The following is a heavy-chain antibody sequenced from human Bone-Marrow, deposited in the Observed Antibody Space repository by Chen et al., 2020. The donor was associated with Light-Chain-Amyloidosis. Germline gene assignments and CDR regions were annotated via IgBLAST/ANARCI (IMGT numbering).Heavy chain of an antibody. CDR1: GYTFTDYY. D-gene: IGHD1-26*01. V-gene: IGHV1-69-2*01. Sequence: EVQLVQSGAEVKKPGATVKISCKVSGYTFTDYYIHWVQQAPGNGLEWMGLVDPEHGETEYAKKFQGRVTTTADTSTDTAYMELTGLRSEDTAVYYCATVGPTGEGGDYWGQGTPVTVSS. CDR2: VDPEHGET. J-gene: IGHJ4*02. CDR3: ATVGPTGEGGDY.